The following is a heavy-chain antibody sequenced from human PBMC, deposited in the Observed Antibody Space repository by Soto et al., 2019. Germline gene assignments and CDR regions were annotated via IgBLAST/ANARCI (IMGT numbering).Heavy chain of an antibody. CDR3: ARKSSPQDYGDLDY. CDR1: GFTFSSYG. J-gene: IGHJ4*02. Sequence: QVQLVESGGGVVQPGRSPRLSCAASGFTFSSYGMHWVRQAPGKGLEWVAVIWYDGSNKYYADSVKGRFTISRDDSKNTLYLQMNSLRTEDTAVYYCARKSSPQDYGDLDYWGPGTLVTVSS. D-gene: IGHD4-17*01. CDR2: IWYDGSNK. V-gene: IGHV3-33*01.